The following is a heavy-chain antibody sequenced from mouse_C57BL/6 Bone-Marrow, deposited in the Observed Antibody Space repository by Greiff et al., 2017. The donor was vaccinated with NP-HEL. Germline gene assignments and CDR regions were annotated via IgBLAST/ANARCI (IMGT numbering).Heavy chain of an antibody. CDR1: GYAFSSSW. V-gene: IGHV1-82*01. Sequence: QVQLQQPGAELVKPGASVKLSCKASGYAFSSSWMNWVKQRPGKGLEWIGRIYPGDGDTNYNGKFKGKATLTADKSSSTAYMQLSSLTSEDSAVYFCAREDDGYPDYWGQGTTLTVSS. CDR2: IYPGDGDT. D-gene: IGHD2-3*01. J-gene: IGHJ2*01. CDR3: AREDDGYPDY.